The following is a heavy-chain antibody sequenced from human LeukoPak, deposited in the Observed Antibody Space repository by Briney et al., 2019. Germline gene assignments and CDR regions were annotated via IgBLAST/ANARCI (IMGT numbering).Heavy chain of an antibody. CDR1: GGSISSYY. CDR2: IYYSGST. Sequence: PSETLSLTCTVSGGSISSYYWSWIQQPPGKGLEWIGYIYYSGSTNYNPSLKSRVTISVDTSKNQFSLKLSSVTAADTAVYYCAREIPPRRYYYGSGSPQEYYYYYMDVWGKGTTVTVSS. D-gene: IGHD3-10*01. J-gene: IGHJ6*03. V-gene: IGHV4-59*12. CDR3: AREIPPRRYYYGSGSPQEYYYYYMDV.